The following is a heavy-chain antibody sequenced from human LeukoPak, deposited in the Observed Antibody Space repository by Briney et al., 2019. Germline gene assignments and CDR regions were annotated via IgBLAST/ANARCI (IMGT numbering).Heavy chain of an antibody. V-gene: IGHV3-7*01. CDR1: GFSFTAYA. CDR3: ARGRGWVDH. J-gene: IGHJ4*02. D-gene: IGHD3-16*01. Sequence: GGSLRLSCAASGFSFTAYAMSWFRQAPGKGLEWVANIHDDGTVKNYRDSVKGRFTISRDDARNSVSLQLTRLRADDTALCYCARGRGWVDHWGQGTLVTVSS. CDR2: IHDDGTVK.